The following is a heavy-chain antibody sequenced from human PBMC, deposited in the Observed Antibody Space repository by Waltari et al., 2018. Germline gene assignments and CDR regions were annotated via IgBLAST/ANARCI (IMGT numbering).Heavy chain of an antibody. V-gene: IGHV3-7*01. CDR3: ARDLSYDSSGYYFDAFDI. Sequence: EVQLVESGGGLVQPGGSLRLSCAASGFTFSSYWMSWVRQAPGKGLEWVANIKQDGSEKYYEDSVKGRFTISRDNAKNSLYLQMNSLRAEDTAVYYCARDLSYDSSGYYFDAFDIWGQGTMVTVSS. J-gene: IGHJ3*02. CDR2: IKQDGSEK. CDR1: GFTFSSYW. D-gene: IGHD3-22*01.